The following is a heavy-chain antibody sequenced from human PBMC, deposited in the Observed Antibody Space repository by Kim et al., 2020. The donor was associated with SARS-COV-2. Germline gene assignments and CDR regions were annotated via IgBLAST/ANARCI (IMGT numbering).Heavy chain of an antibody. Sequence: SETLSLTCTVSGASVSTYYWTWIRQSAGKGLEWIGRIYTSGNTTYNPSLKSRITMSLDTSKNHFSLRVTSVTAADTAVYYCARHGSWFDPGGQGIVVSVSS. CDR3: ARHGSWFDP. J-gene: IGHJ5*02. CDR2: IYTSGNT. CDR1: GASVSTYY. D-gene: IGHD1-26*01. V-gene: IGHV4-4*07.